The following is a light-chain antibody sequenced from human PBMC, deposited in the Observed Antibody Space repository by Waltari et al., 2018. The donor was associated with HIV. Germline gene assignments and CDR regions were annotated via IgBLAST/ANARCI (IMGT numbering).Light chain of an antibody. J-gene: IGLJ1*01. CDR3: AAWDARLNEYL. CDR2: GDN. V-gene: IGLV1-44*01. CDR1: NSTVGSDV. Sequence: QTVLTQPHSASGTPGQRVILSCSGSNSTVGSDVVNWYQQLPGTAPKLLIYGDNERPSGVPDRFSGSKSGASASLAISDLQSEDEAEYYCAAWDARLNEYLFGTGTKVTVL.